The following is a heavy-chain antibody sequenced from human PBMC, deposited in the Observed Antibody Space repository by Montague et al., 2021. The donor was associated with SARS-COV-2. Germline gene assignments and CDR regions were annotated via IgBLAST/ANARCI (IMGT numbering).Heavy chain of an antibody. CDR3: ARDSIAAAGTDY. V-gene: IGHV4-34*01. D-gene: IGHD6-13*01. J-gene: IGHJ4*02. Sequence: SETLSLTCTVYGGSFSGYYWSWIRQPPGKGLEWIGEIKHSGRTXXXPSXKSRVTISVDTSKNQFSLKLSSVTAADTAVYYCARDSIAAAGTDYWGQGTLVTVSS. CDR1: GGSFSGYY. CDR2: IKHSGRT.